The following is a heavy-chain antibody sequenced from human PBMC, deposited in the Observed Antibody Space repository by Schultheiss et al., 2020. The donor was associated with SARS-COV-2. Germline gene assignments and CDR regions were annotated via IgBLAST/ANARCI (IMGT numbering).Heavy chain of an antibody. J-gene: IGHJ4*02. CDR3: ARGGARTVDS. V-gene: IGHV3-23*01. CDR1: GFTVSSNY. Sequence: GGSLRLSCAASGFTVSSNYMSWVRQAPGKGLEWVSTISGSGGSTYYADSVRGRFTISRDNSKNTLYLQMNSLRAEDTAVYYCARGGARTVDSWGQGTLVTVSS. D-gene: IGHD1-14*01. CDR2: ISGSGGST.